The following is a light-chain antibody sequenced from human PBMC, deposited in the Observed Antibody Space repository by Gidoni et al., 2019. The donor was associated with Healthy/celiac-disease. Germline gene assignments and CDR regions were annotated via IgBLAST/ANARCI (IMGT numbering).Light chain of an antibody. J-gene: IGKJ1*01. CDR2: AAS. CDR3: QQANSFPRT. CDR1: PGISSW. V-gene: IGKV1-12*01. Sequence: DIQMTQSPSSVSASVGDRVTITCRASPGISSWLAWHQQKPGKAPKLLIYAASSLQSGVPSRFSGSGSGTDFTLTISSLQPEDFATYYCQQANSFPRTFGQGTKVEIK.